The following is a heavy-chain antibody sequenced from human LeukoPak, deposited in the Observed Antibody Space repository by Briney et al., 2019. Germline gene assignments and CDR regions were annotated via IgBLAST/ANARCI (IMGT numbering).Heavy chain of an antibody. CDR1: GGSISSYY. Sequence: SETLSLTCTVSGGSISSYYWSWLRQPPGKVLEWIGYIYYSGSTNYNPSLKSRVTISVDTSKNQFSLKLSSVTAADTAVYCWARVSSSKAAGPFDYWGQGTLVTVSS. V-gene: IGHV4-59*01. CDR2: IYYSGST. CDR3: ARVSSSKAAGPFDY. D-gene: IGHD6-13*01. J-gene: IGHJ4*02.